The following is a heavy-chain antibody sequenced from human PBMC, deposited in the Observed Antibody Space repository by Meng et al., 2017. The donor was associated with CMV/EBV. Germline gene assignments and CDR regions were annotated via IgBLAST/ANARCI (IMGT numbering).Heavy chain of an antibody. CDR1: GVTFSSYD. V-gene: IGHV3-30*02. Sequence: GESLKISCVVSGVTFSSYDMFWVRQAPGKELEWVAFIRFDGSSEYYADSVKGRFTISRDDSEDTLYLRMNSLRSEDTAMYYCARKYSSSSRWFDPWGQGTQVTVSS. D-gene: IGHD4-11*01. CDR3: ARKYSSSSRWFDP. J-gene: IGHJ5*02. CDR2: IRFDGSSE.